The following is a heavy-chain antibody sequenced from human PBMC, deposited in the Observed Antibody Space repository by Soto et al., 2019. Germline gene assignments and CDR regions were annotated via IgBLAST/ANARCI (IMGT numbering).Heavy chain of an antibody. J-gene: IGHJ4*02. D-gene: IGHD3-22*01. CDR3: ARDFPVYYDSSGRLGGVDY. Sequence: ASVKVSCKASGYTFTSYGISWVRQAPGQGLEWIGWISAYNGNTNYAQKLQGRVTMTTDTSTSTAYMELRSLRSDDTAVYYCARDFPVYYDSSGRLGGVDYWGQGTLVTVSS. V-gene: IGHV1-18*01. CDR2: ISAYNGNT. CDR1: GYTFTSYG.